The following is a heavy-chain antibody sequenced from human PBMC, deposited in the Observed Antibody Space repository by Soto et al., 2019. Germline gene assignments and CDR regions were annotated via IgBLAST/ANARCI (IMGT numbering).Heavy chain of an antibody. J-gene: IGHJ6*02. CDR3: ARDNTQLTYSDPHYYYGMDV. CDR1: GFIFGSHA. V-gene: IGHV3-30-3*01. D-gene: IGHD5-12*01. Sequence: GGSLRLSCAGSGFIFGSHAMHWVRQAPGRGLEWVAVISSDADNRYYADSVKGRFTISRDISKNTRFLQMNSLRTEDTAVYYCARDNTQLTYSDPHYYYGMDVWGQGTTVTVSS. CDR2: ISSDADNR.